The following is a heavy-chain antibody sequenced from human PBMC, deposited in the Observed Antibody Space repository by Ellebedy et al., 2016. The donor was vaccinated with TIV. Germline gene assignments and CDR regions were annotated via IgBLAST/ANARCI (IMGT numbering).Heavy chain of an antibody. CDR2: LYYSGKT. CDR3: ARQGHSSGWYVGEYYFDY. V-gene: IGHV4-59*08. Sequence: MPSETLSLTCNVSGGSISGHDWSWIRKPPGKGLEWIGNLYYSGKTHYNPSLTSRVTISVDTSKNQFSLKLSSVTAADTAVYYCARQGHSSGWYVGEYYFDYWGQGTLVTVSS. D-gene: IGHD6-19*01. J-gene: IGHJ4*02. CDR1: GGSISGHD.